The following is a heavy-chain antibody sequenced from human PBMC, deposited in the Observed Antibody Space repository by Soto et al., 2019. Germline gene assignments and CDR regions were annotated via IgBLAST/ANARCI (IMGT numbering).Heavy chain of an antibody. CDR2: IIPNLDIA. Sequence: QVQLVQSGAEVKKPGSSVKVSCKASGGTFSSYTISWVRQAPGQGLEWMGRIIPNLDIANYAHKVQGRVKITADKSTSTAYMELSSLRSEDTAVYYCARQELEGGLDYWGQGTLVTVSS. CDR3: ARQELEGGLDY. V-gene: IGHV1-69*02. J-gene: IGHJ4*02. CDR1: GGTFSSYT. D-gene: IGHD3-10*01.